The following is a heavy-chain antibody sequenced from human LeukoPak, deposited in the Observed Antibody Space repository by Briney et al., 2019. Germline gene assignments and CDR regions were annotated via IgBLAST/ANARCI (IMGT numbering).Heavy chain of an antibody. CDR1: GFTFSSYA. D-gene: IGHD3-3*01. V-gene: IGHV3-23*01. CDR3: ARAPRYDFWSGYFDYFDY. Sequence: GGSLRLSCAASGFTFSSYAMSWVRQAPGKGLEWVSAISGSGGSTYYADSVKGRFTISRDNSKNTLYLQMNSLRAEDTAVYYCARAPRYDFWSGYFDYFDYWGQGTLVTVSS. J-gene: IGHJ4*02. CDR2: ISGSGGST.